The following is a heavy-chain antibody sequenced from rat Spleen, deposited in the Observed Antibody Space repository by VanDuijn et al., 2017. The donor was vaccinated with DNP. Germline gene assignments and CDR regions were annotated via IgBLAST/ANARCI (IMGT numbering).Heavy chain of an antibody. CDR1: RFTFSDYN. CDR2: ISYDGSST. Sequence: EVQLVGSGGGLVQPGRSLTLSCAGSRFTFSDYNMAWVRQAPKKGLEWVATISYDGSSTYYRDSVKDRFTISRDNAKSTLYLQMDSLRSEDTATYYCATQAYSSYFDYWGQGVMVTVSS. D-gene: IGHD1-2*01. CDR3: ATQAYSSYFDY. J-gene: IGHJ2*01. V-gene: IGHV5-7*01.